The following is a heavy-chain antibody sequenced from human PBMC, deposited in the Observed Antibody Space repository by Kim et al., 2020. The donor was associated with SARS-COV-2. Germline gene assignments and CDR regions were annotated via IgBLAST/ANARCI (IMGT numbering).Heavy chain of an antibody. V-gene: IGHV3-23*01. CDR3: AKEAAGTNYYYYYYMDV. CDR2: ISGSGGST. Sequence: GGSLRLSCAASGFTFSSYAMSWVRQAPGKGLEWVSAISGSGGSTYYADSVKGRFTISRDNSKNTLYLQMNSLRAEDTAVYYCAKEAAGTNYYYYYYMDVWGKGTTVTVSS. J-gene: IGHJ6*03. D-gene: IGHD6-13*01. CDR1: GFTFSSYA.